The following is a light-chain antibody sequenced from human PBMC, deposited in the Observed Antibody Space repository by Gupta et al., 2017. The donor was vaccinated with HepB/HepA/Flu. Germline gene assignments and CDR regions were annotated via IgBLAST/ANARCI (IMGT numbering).Light chain of an antibody. V-gene: IGKV3-11*01. CDR1: QSIRSY. Sequence: IVLTQSPDPLSLSPGERATLSCRASQSIRSYLAWYQQNPGQAPRLLIYDASNRATGIPARFSGSGSGTDFTLTISSLEPEDFAVYYCQQRGSWPPVITFGQGTRLEIK. CDR3: QQRGSWPPVIT. CDR2: DAS. J-gene: IGKJ5*01.